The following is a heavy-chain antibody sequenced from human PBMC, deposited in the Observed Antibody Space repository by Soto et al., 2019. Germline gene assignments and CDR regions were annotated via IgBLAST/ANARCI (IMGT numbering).Heavy chain of an antibody. D-gene: IGHD2-2*01. Sequence: GGSLRLSCAASGFTFSSYSMNWVRQAPGKGLEWVSAISSSGSSTYYADSVRGRFTISRDNSKNTLYLQMNSLRAEDTAVYYCAKDVPYCSSTSCYGGGYYFDYWGQETLVTVSS. CDR3: AKDVPYCSSTSCYGGGYYFDY. CDR1: GFTFSSYS. CDR2: ISSSGSST. J-gene: IGHJ4*02. V-gene: IGHV3-23*01.